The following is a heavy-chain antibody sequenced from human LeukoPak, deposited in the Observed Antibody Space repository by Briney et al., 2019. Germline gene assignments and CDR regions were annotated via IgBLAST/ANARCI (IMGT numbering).Heavy chain of an antibody. J-gene: IGHJ4*02. CDR1: GDSVSTDSAG. CDR3: ARYDFWSGPIDY. D-gene: IGHD3-3*01. CDR2: TYYNSINSNWYK. V-gene: IGHV6-1*01. Sequence: SQTLSLTCAISGDSVSTDSAGWNWIRQSPSRGLEWLGRTYYNSINSNWYKDYAPAVKSRITITPDTTKNQFSLQLNSVTAADTAVYYCARYDFWSGPIDYWGQGTLVTVSS.